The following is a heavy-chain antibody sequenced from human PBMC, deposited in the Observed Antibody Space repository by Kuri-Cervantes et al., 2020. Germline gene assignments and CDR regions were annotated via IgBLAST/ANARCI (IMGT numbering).Heavy chain of an antibody. V-gene: IGHV3-33*01. Sequence: GESLKISCAASGFTFSSYGMHWVRQAPGKGLEWVAVIWYDGSNKYYADSVKGRFTISRDNSKNTLYLQMNSLRAEDTAVYYCARGPFCGGGSCYLGWFDPWGQGTLVTVSS. D-gene: IGHD2-15*01. CDR1: GFTFSSYG. CDR2: IWYDGSNK. J-gene: IGHJ5*02. CDR3: ARGPFCGGGSCYLGWFDP.